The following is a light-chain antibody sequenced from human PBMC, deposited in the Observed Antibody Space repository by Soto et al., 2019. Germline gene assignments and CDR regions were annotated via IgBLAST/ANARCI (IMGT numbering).Light chain of an antibody. CDR1: QSIDKY. J-gene: IGKJ4*01. Sequence: DVQMTQSPAARSASVGDGVTITCRASQSIDKYLNWYQQQPGKGPTLLLYAASNLRTGVPSRFSGSGSGTDFTLTISSLLPEDFATYFCQQSYSTPSLTFGGGTKVDNK. CDR2: AAS. CDR3: QQSYSTPSLT. V-gene: IGKV1-39*01.